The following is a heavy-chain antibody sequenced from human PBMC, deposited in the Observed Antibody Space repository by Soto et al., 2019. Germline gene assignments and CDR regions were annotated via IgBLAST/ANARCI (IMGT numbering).Heavy chain of an antibody. J-gene: IGHJ6*03. CDR2: ISGSGYST. D-gene: IGHD3-16*01. V-gene: IGHV3-23*01. CDR3: AKGGFWGANYLDV. Sequence: EVQLLESGGGLVQPGGSLRLSCAASGFTFSSYAMSWVRQAPGKGLEWVSAISGSGYSTYYADSVKGRFTIPRGNSDNTLYMQTTSLIAEHTAVYYCAKGGFWGANYLDVWGKGTTVTVSS. CDR1: GFTFSSYA.